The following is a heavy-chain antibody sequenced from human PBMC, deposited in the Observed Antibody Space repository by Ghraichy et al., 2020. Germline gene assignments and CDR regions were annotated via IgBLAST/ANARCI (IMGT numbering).Heavy chain of an antibody. CDR1: GFTFSTYA. J-gene: IGHJ4*02. D-gene: IGHD1-26*01. Sequence: GGSLRLSCAASGFTFSTYAMHWVRQAPGRGLEWVALISFDGNNEYYADSVKGRFTISRDNSKNTLSLQMNSLKPEDAAVYYCARGYSGSYYYFDCWGQGTLVTVSS. V-gene: IGHV3-30*04. CDR2: ISFDGNNE. CDR3: ARGYSGSYYYFDC.